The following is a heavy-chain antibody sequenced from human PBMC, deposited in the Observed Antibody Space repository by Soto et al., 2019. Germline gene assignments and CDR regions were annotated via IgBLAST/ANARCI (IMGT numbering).Heavy chain of an antibody. V-gene: IGHV3-74*01. CDR2: MGPDGSST. J-gene: IGHJ3*01. CDR1: GSSFSRYW. Sequence: EVQVVESGGGLVQPGGSLRLSCAASGSSFSRYWTHWVRQAPGKGLEWVSRMGPDGSSTSYADSVKGRFSISRDDAKNTLSLQVNSLRADDTAVYYCAVHGDYDAFNFWGQGTVVTVSS. D-gene: IGHD4-17*01. CDR3: AVHGDYDAFNF.